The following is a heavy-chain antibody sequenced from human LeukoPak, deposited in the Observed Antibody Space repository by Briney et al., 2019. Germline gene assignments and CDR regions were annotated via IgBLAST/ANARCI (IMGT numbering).Heavy chain of an antibody. CDR1: GFTFSSYS. CDR2: ISSSSSYI. V-gene: IGHV3-21*01. J-gene: IGHJ4*02. Sequence: GGSLRLSCAASGFTFSSYSMNWVRQAPGKVLEWVSSISSSSSYIYYADSVKGRFTISRDNAKNSLYLQMNSLRAEDTAVYYCARDGYPFRPYFDYWGQGTLVTVSS. CDR3: ARDGYPFRPYFDY. D-gene: IGHD5-12*01.